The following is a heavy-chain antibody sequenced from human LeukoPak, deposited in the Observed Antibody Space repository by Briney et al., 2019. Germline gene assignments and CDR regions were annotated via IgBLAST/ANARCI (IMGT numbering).Heavy chain of an antibody. J-gene: IGHJ6*03. CDR2: ISPSGTYM. CDR3: ARGSYFYHSSGDDEDSSYYYRDV. D-gene: IGHD3-22*01. Sequence: GGSLRLSCAASEFAFRNYAMNWVRQSPGKGLDWVSSISPSGTYMYYADSVRGRFTISRDNAKNSLYLQMNSLRAEDTAVYYCARGSYFYHSSGDDEDSSYYYRDVWGKGTTVTVSS. V-gene: IGHV3-21*01. CDR1: EFAFRNYA.